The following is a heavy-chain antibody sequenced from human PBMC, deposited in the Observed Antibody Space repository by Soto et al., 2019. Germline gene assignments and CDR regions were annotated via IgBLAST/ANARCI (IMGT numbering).Heavy chain of an antibody. D-gene: IGHD3-16*01. CDR1: GFTFSSYS. CDR3: ARVERGYDYIWGVMDY. V-gene: IGHV3-48*01. J-gene: IGHJ4*02. CDR2: ISSSSSTI. Sequence: GGSLRLSCAASGFTFSSYSMNWVRQAPGKGLEWVSYISSSSSTIYYADSVKGRFTISRDNAKNSLYLQMNSLRAEDTAVYYCARVERGYDYIWGVMDYWGQGTLVTVSS.